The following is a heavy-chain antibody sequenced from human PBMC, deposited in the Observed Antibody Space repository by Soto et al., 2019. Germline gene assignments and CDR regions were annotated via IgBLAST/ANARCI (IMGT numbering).Heavy chain of an antibody. V-gene: IGHV4-59*01. CDR1: GGSISSYY. Sequence: SETLSLTCTVSGGSISSYYWSWIRQPPGKGLEWIGYIYYSGSTNYNPSLKSRVTISVDTSKNQFSLKLSSVTAADTAVYYCAGYNWNYRWFDPWGQGTLVTVSP. D-gene: IGHD1-7*01. CDR3: AGYNWNYRWFDP. J-gene: IGHJ5*02. CDR2: IYYSGST.